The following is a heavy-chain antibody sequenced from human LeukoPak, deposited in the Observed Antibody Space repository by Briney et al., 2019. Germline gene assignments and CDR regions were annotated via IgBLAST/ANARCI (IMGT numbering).Heavy chain of an antibody. J-gene: IGHJ3*02. D-gene: IGHD6-6*01. CDR2: ISGSGGST. Sequence: GGSLRLSCVASGITFSNYAMSWVRQAPGKGLEWVSAISGSGGSTYYADSVKGRFTISRDNSKNTLYLQMNSLRAEDTAVYYCAKDETSSSSPNAFDIWGQGTMVTVSS. CDR1: GITFSNYA. CDR3: AKDETSSSSPNAFDI. V-gene: IGHV3-23*01.